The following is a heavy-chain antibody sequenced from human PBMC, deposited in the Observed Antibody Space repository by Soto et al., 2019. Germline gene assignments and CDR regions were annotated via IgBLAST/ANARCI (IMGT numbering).Heavy chain of an antibody. CDR2: ISGYNGDT. V-gene: IGHV1-18*01. D-gene: IGHD4-17*01. Sequence: QVPLVQSGAEVKKPGASVKVSCKTSNYTFTSYGITWVRQAPGQGLEWMGWISGYNGDTNYAQKFQGRVTMTTDTSTSTAYMELRSLRSDDTAVYYCARVGGLTRVTGYEYWGQGTLVTVSS. CDR3: ARVGGLTRVTGYEY. J-gene: IGHJ4*02. CDR1: NYTFTSYG.